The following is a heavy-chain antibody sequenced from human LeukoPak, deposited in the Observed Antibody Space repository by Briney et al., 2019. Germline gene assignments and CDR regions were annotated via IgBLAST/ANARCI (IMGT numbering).Heavy chain of an antibody. CDR3: ARICSSTDCLIPD. Sequence: AGGSLRLSCAASGFTFSRHWMHWVRQAPGKGLVWISRINSDASDTNYADFVKGRFTISRDNAENTVYLQINSLRDEDTAVYYCARICSSTDCLIPDWGQGTLVTVSS. CDR2: INSDASDT. J-gene: IGHJ4*02. V-gene: IGHV3-74*01. D-gene: IGHD2-2*01. CDR1: GFTFSRHW.